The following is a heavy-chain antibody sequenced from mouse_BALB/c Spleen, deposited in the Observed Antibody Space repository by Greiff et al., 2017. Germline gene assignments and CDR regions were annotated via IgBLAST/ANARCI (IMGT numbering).Heavy chain of an antibody. V-gene: IGHV5-12-1*01. D-gene: IGHD2-4*01. J-gene: IGHJ4*01. CDR1: GFAFSSYD. CDR2: ISSGGGST. CDR3: ARHNDYSNYYAMDY. Sequence: EVQRVESGGGLVKPGGSLKLSCAASGFAFSSYDMSWVRQTPEKRLEWVAYISSGGGSTYYPDTVKGRFTISRDNAKNTLYLQISSLKSEDTAMYYCARHNDYSNYYAMDYWGQGTSVTVSS.